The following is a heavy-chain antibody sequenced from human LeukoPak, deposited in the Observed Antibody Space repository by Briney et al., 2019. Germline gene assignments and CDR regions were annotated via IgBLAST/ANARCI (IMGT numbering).Heavy chain of an antibody. Sequence: GGSLRLSCEASGFTFSNYCMNWVRQAPGKGLEWLSSISGSNTYISHADSVKGRFTIARDNVKNSLYLQMNSLRAEDTAMYYCARVMRRGNYLDYWGQGTLVTVSS. J-gene: IGHJ4*02. V-gene: IGHV3-21*01. CDR3: ARVMRRGNYLDY. CDR1: GFTFSNYC. D-gene: IGHD2-8*01. CDR2: ISGSNTYI.